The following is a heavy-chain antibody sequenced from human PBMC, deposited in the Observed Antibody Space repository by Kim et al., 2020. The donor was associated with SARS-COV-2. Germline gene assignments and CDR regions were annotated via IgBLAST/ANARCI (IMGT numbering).Heavy chain of an antibody. CDR1: GFTFSSYA. Sequence: GRSLRLSCAASGFTFSSYAMHWVRQAPGKGLEWVAVISYDGSNKYYADSVKGRFTISRDNSKNTLYLQMNSLRAEDTAVYYCARQYYYDSSGYYYPHYYYYGMDVWGQGTTVTVSS. CDR3: ARQYYYDSSGYYYPHYYYYGMDV. D-gene: IGHD3-22*01. V-gene: IGHV3-30*04. J-gene: IGHJ6*02. CDR2: ISYDGSNK.